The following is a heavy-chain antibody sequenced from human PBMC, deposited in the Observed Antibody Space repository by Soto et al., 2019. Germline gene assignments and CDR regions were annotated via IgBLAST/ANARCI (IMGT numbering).Heavy chain of an antibody. D-gene: IGHD1-20*01. J-gene: IGHJ5*02. CDR3: VNRVLITSKGNNWFDA. Sequence: SGPTLVNPTQTLTLTCSFSGFSLSTSGEGVGWIRQPPGKALEWLPVIYWEDDKRYSPSLKSRLTISKDTSKNQVVLTMTNMDPVDTATYYCVNRVLITSKGNNWFDAWGQGTLVTVSS. CDR2: IYWEDDK. CDR1: GFSLSTSGEG. V-gene: IGHV2-5*02.